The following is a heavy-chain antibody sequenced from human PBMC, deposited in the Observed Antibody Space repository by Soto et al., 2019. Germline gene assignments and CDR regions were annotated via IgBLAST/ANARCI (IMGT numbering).Heavy chain of an antibody. CDR1: GFTFSSYG. J-gene: IGHJ5*02. CDR3: ARDLLSSSRGVPWFDP. D-gene: IGHD6-6*01. V-gene: IGHV3-33*01. Sequence: GGSLRLSCAASGFTFSSYGMHWVRQAPGKGLEWVAVIWYDGSNKYYADSVKGRFTISRDNSKNTLYLQMNSLRAEDTAVYYCARDLLSSSRGVPWFDPWGQGTLVTVSS. CDR2: IWYDGSNK.